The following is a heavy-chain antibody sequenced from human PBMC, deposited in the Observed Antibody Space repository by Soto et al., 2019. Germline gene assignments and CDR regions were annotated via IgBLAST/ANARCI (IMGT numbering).Heavy chain of an antibody. D-gene: IGHD2-2*01. Sequence: GGSLRLSCAASGFTFSSYAMHWVRQAPGKGLEWVAVISYDGSNKYYVDSVKGRFTISRDNSKNTLYLQMNSLRAEDTAVYYCAREAKGGLGVPEGHYFDYWGQGTLVTVSS. V-gene: IGHV3-30-3*01. J-gene: IGHJ4*02. CDR2: ISYDGSNK. CDR3: AREAKGGLGVPEGHYFDY. CDR1: GFTFSSYA.